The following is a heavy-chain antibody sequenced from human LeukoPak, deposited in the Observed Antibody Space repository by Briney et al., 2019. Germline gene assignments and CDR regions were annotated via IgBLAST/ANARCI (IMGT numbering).Heavy chain of an antibody. Sequence: TLSLTCTVSGGSISSGGYYWSWIRQHPGKGLEWIGYIYYSGSTYYSPSLKSRGTISVDTSKNQFSLKVSSVTAADTAVYYCARGGYSYGTPDYWGQGTLVTVSS. CDR1: GGSISSGGYY. V-gene: IGHV4-31*03. CDR2: IYYSGST. CDR3: ARGGYSYGTPDY. D-gene: IGHD5-18*01. J-gene: IGHJ4*02.